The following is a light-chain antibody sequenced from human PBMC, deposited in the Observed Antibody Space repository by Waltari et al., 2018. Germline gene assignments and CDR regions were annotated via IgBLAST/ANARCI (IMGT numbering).Light chain of an antibody. Sequence: QSALTQPASVSGSPGQSITISCPGTSSDVGSYNLVSWYQQHPGKAPKLLIYEGSKRPSGVFNRFSGSKSGNTASLTISGLQAEDEADYYCCSYAGSSTHVVFGGGTKLTVL. CDR2: EGS. CDR1: SSDVGSYNL. J-gene: IGLJ2*01. CDR3: CSYAGSSTHVV. V-gene: IGLV2-23*01.